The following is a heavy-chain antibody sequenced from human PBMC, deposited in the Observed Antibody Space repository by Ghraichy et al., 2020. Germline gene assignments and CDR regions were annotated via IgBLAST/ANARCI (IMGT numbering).Heavy chain of an antibody. D-gene: IGHD1-26*01. CDR3: AKGGGGPSATFDV. CDR1: GFSFSSA. V-gene: IGHV3-23*01. J-gene: IGHJ3*01. CDR2: IGGSGAVT. Sequence: GGSLRLSCAGSGFSFSSAMAWVRQAPGKGLEWVSSIGGSGAVTYYADSVKGRFTISRDNSKHTVFLQMISLRADDTAIYYCAKGGGGPSATFDVWGQGTMVTVS.